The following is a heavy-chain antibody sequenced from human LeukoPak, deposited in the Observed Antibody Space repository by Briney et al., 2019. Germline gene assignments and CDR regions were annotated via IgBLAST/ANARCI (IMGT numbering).Heavy chain of an antibody. J-gene: IGHJ6*02. CDR1: GGSISSYY. V-gene: IGHV4-59*01. Sequence: SETLSLTCTVSGGSISSYYWSWIRQPPGKGLEWIGHIYYSGSTNYNPSLKSRVTISVDTSKNQFSLKLSSVTAADTAVYYCAGEGRGYSYGGGGYYYGMDVWGQGTTVTVSS. D-gene: IGHD5-18*01. CDR2: IYYSGST. CDR3: AGEGRGYSYGGGGYYYGMDV.